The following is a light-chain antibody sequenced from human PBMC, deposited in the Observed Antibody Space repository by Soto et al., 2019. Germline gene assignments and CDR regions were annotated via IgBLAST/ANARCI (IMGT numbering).Light chain of an antibody. J-gene: IGKJ1*01. V-gene: IGKV1-5*03. CDR2: KAS. CDR3: QQYNSYST. CDR1: QSISSW. Sequence: DIQMTQSPSTLSASVGDRVTITCRASQSISSWLAWYQQKPGKAPKLLIYKASSLESGVPSRFSRSGSGTEVTLTISSLQPDDFATYYCQQYNSYSTFGQGTKVEIK.